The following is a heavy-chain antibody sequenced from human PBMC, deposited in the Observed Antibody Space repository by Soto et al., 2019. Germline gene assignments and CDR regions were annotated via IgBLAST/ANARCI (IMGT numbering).Heavy chain of an antibody. CDR2: ISYTGAT. V-gene: IGHV4-31*03. CDR1: GGSISRGAYF. Sequence: QVHLQESGPGQVRPSQTLSLSCSVSGGSISRGAYFWTWIRQFPGKGLEWIAYISYTGATYYNPSLKSRVTILADTSKNQFSLKLNSVTSADTAVYYCARGGPASVSPAWQLLGYFDYWGQGTLVTVSS. J-gene: IGHJ4*02. CDR3: ARGGPASVSPAWQLLGYFDY. D-gene: IGHD2-15*01.